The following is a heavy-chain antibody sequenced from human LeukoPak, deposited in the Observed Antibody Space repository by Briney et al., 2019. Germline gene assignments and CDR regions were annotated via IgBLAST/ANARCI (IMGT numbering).Heavy chain of an antibody. J-gene: IGHJ6*03. CDR2: ISGSGGST. V-gene: IGHV3-23*01. CDR1: GFTFSSYA. Sequence: PGGSLRLSCAASGFTFSSYAMSWVRQAPGKGLEWVSAISGSGGSTYYADSVKGRFTISRDNSKNTLYLQMNSLRAEDTAVYYCAKDGVRGANERPYYMDVWGKGTTVTVSS. D-gene: IGHD3-10*01. CDR3: AKDGVRGANERPYYMDV.